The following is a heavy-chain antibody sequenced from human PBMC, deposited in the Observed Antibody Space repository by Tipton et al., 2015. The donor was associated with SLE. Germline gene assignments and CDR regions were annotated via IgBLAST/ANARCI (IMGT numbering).Heavy chain of an antibody. CDR2: IFYSVTT. D-gene: IGHD7-27*01. J-gene: IGHJ6*02. CDR1: GGSINSPTYY. CDR3: ARDRGGEYYYYGMDV. Sequence: TLSLTCIVSGGSINSPTYYWGWIRQPPGKGLEWIGSIFYSVTTYCNPSLKSRVTISVDTSKNQFSRKLSSVTAADTAVFYCARDRGGEYYYYGMDVWGQGTTVTVSS. V-gene: IGHV4-39*02.